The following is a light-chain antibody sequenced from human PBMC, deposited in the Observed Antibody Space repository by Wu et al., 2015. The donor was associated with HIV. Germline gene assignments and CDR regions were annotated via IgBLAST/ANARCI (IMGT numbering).Light chain of an antibody. J-gene: IGKJ3*01. CDR1: QSVSSN. CDR2: GAS. V-gene: IGKV3-20*01. Sequence: EVVMTQSPATLSVSPGERATLSCRASQSVSSNFAWYQQKPGQAPRLLIYGASIRATGIPDRFSGSGSGTDFILTISRLEPEDFAVYFCHQYGSSPGDFTFGPGTTVDIK. CDR3: HQYGSSPGDFT.